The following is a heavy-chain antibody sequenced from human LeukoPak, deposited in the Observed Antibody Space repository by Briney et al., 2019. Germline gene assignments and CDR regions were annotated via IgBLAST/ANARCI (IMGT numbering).Heavy chain of an antibody. J-gene: IGHJ5*02. CDR1: GFTFSSYG. CDR3: SEDPHVDTPLVPYNWFDP. CDR2: ISGGRPST. V-gene: IGHV3-23*01. D-gene: IGHD5-18*01. Sequence: PGGSLRLSCSASGFTFSSYGMSWVRQAPGKGLEWVSTISGGRPSTYYADSVKGRFTISRDNSKNTLYLQMSSLKAEDTALYYCSEDPHVDTPLVPYNWFDPWGQGTLVTVSS.